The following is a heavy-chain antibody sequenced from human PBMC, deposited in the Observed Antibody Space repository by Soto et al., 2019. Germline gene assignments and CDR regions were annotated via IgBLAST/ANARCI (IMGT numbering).Heavy chain of an antibody. J-gene: IGHJ5*02. CDR1: GFTFSSYA. V-gene: IGHV3-23*01. CDR2: ISGSGGST. D-gene: IGHD4-17*01. Sequence: GGSLRLSCAASGFTFSSYAMSWVRQAPGKGLEWVSAISGSGGSTYYADSVKGRFTISRDNSKNTLYLQMNSLRAEDTAVYYCAKESPDVTPSGDYNWFDPWGQGTLVTVSS. CDR3: AKESPDVTPSGDYNWFDP.